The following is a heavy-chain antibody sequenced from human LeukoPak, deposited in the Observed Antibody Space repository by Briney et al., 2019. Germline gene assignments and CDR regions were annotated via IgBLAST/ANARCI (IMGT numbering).Heavy chain of an antibody. CDR1: GGSVRSSSYY. CDR2: LYYSGST. Sequence: SETLSLTCTVSGGSVRSSSYYWGWIRQPPGKGLEWIGSLYYSGSTYYNPSLKSRVTISVDTSKNQFSLKLSSVTAADTAVYYCARQVGATSVDYWGQGTLVTVSS. J-gene: IGHJ4*02. D-gene: IGHD1-26*01. CDR3: ARQVGATSVDY. V-gene: IGHV4-39*01.